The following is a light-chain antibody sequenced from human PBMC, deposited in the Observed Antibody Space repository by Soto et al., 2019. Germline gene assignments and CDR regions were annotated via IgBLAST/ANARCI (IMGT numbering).Light chain of an antibody. Sequence: DIRMTQFPSTLSASVGDRVTITCRASQSIHRWLAWYQQKPGKAPKLLIYDASTLESGVPLGFRGSGSGTEFTLTIYSLQPDDCATYYCQHYSPSSPWTFGQGTTVEIK. CDR1: QSIHRW. V-gene: IGKV1-5*01. J-gene: IGKJ1*01. CDR3: QHYSPSSPWT. CDR2: DAS.